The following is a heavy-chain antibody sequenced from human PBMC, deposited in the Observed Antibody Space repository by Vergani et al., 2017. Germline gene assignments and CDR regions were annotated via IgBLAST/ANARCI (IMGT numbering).Heavy chain of an antibody. Sequence: VQLVESGGGLVTPGGSLRLSCASSGFPFSDFSMSWVRQAPGKGLEWVAFIGSSVPYINYADSVKGRFIISRDNTNNSLFLQLRSLRAEDAAVYYWSRDCTIGGCPDNYGMDVWGQGAMVTVSS. V-gene: IGHV3-21*06. CDR3: SRDCTIGGCPDNYGMDV. J-gene: IGHJ6*02. CDR1: GFPFSDFS. D-gene: IGHD2-8*01. CDR2: IGSSVPYI.